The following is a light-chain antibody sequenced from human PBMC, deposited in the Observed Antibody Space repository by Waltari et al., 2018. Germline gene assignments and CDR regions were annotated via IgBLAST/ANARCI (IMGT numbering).Light chain of an antibody. V-gene: IGKV3-15*01. Sequence: EIVMTQSPATLSVSPGESATLSCRASQSVSSNLAWYQQKPGQAPRLLLYGASTRATGIPARFSGSGSGTEFTLTISSMQSEDFAVYYCQQYNNWPPMYTFGQGTKLEIK. CDR3: QQYNNWPPMYT. CDR2: GAS. CDR1: QSVSSN. J-gene: IGKJ2*01.